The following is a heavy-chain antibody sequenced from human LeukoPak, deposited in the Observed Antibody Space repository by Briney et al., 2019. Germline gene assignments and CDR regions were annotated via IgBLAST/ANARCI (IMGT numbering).Heavy chain of an antibody. V-gene: IGHV3-15*01. Sequence: GGSLRLSCAASGFTFTNAWMSWVRQAPGKGLELVGRIKSKADGRTTDCAAPVKGRFTISGDDSKNTLYLQMNNLKTEDTAVYYCTTGFPNYGDYRGYFQHWGQGTLVTVAS. CDR1: GFTFTNAW. J-gene: IGHJ1*01. CDR3: TTGFPNYGDYRGYFQH. CDR2: IKSKADGRTT. D-gene: IGHD4-17*01.